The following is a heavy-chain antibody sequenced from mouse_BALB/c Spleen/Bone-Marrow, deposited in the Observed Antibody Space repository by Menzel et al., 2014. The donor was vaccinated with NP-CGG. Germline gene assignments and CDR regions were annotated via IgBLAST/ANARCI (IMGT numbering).Heavy chain of an antibody. Sequence: SGAELARPGASVKLSCKASGYTFTSYWMQWVKQRPGQGLEWIGAIYPGDGDTRYTQKFRGKATLTADKSSNTAYMQLSSLTSEDPAVYFCASPYGNYDAMDYWGQGTSVTVSS. CDR1: GYTFTSYW. D-gene: IGHD2-1*01. V-gene: IGHV1-87*01. CDR3: ASPYGNYDAMDY. J-gene: IGHJ4*01. CDR2: IYPGDGDT.